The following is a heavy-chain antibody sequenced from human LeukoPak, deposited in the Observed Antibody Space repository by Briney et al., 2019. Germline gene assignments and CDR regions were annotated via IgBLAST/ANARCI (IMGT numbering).Heavy chain of an antibody. Sequence: PSETLSLTCAVSGYSITSSSWWGWIRQPPGKGLEWIGYIYHSGTTYYNPSLQSRVTMSVDTSKNQFSLKLSSVTAVDTAVYYCARKENVYYYFDYWGQGTLVTISS. V-gene: IGHV4-28*01. CDR3: ARKENVYYYFDY. D-gene: IGHD3-10*01. J-gene: IGHJ4*02. CDR1: GYSITSSSW. CDR2: IYHSGTT.